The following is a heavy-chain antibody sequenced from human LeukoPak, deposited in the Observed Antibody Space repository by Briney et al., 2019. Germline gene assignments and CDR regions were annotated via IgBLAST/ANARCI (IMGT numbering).Heavy chain of an antibody. J-gene: IGHJ2*01. D-gene: IGHD3-22*01. CDR2: ISSSSSTI. CDR1: GFTFSSYG. V-gene: IGHV3-48*04. Sequence: GGSLRLSCAASGFTFSSYGMHWVRQAPGKGLEWVSYISSSSSTIYYADSVKGRFTISRDNAKNSLYLQMNSLRAEDTAVYYCARDYYDSSGYAYWYFDLWGRGTLVTVSS. CDR3: ARDYYDSSGYAYWYFDL.